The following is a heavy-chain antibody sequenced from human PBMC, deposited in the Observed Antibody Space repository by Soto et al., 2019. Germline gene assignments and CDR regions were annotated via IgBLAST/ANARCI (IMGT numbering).Heavy chain of an antibody. CDR2: IRYSGGST. D-gene: IGHD3-10*01. Sequence: GGSLRLSCAASGFTFSSYAMSWVRQAPGKGLEWVSGIRYSGGSTYYADSVKGRFTISRDNSKNTLYLQMNSLRAEDTAVYYCAKGTYYYGSAPYYFDYWGQGTLVTVSS. V-gene: IGHV3-23*01. J-gene: IGHJ4*02. CDR3: AKGTYYYGSAPYYFDY. CDR1: GFTFSSYA.